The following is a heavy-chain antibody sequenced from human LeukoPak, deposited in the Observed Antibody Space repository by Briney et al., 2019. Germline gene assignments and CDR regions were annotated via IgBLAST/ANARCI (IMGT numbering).Heavy chain of an antibody. CDR1: GFTFSSYS. J-gene: IGHJ6*02. CDR3: ARDPTPYSSRSGV. D-gene: IGHD6-13*01. V-gene: IGHV3-21*01. CDR2: ISSSSSYI. Sequence: GGSLRLSCAASGFTFSSYSMNWVRQPPGKGLEWVSSISSSSSYIYYADSVTGRFTISRDNAKNSLYLQMNSLRAEDTAVYYCARDPTPYSSRSGVWGQGTTVTVSS.